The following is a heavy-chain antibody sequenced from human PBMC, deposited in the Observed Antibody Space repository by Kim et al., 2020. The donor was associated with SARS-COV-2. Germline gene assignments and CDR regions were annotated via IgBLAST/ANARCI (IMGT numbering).Heavy chain of an antibody. Sequence: DKYYSTSLKTRLTISKDTSKSQVVLTMTNMDPVDTAAYYCARQLVTTALDYWGQGTLVTGSS. D-gene: IGHD2-21*02. CDR3: ARQLVTTALDY. CDR2: DK. V-gene: IGHV2-70*01. J-gene: IGHJ4*02.